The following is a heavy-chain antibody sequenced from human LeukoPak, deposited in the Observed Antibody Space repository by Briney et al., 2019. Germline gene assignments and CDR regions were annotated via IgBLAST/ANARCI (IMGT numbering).Heavy chain of an antibody. D-gene: IGHD3-10*01. CDR3: ARGYYGSGSYPFDY. Sequence: PSETLSLTCAVYGGSFSGYYWSWIRQPPGKGLEWIGEINHSGSTNYNPSLKSRVTISVDTSKNQFSLKLSSVTAADTAVYYCARGYYGSGSYPFDYWGQGTLVTVSS. V-gene: IGHV4-34*01. J-gene: IGHJ4*02. CDR1: GGSFSGYY. CDR2: INHSGST.